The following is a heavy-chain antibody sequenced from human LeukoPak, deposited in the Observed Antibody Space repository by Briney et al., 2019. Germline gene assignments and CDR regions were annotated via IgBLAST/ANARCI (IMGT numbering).Heavy chain of an antibody. J-gene: IGHJ3*02. Sequence: SETLSLTCTVSGGSISGANYYGTWSRQPAGRGLEWIGRIYTSGSTHYNPSLKSRVTISVDTSKNQFSLKLSSVTAADTAVYYCARGPRITMIVVVTGQIDIWGQGTMVTVSS. CDR3: ARGPRITMIVVVTGQIDI. CDR2: IYTSGST. CDR1: GGSISGANYY. V-gene: IGHV4-61*02. D-gene: IGHD3-22*01.